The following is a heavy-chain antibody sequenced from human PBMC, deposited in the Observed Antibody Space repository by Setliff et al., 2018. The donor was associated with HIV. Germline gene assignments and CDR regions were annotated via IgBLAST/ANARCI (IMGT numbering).Heavy chain of an antibody. V-gene: IGHV4-61*01. J-gene: IGHJ6*03. CDR3: AREECSSTSCFPYYYYYMDV. Sequence: SETLSLTCTVSGGSVSSGSYYWSWIRQPPGKGLEWIGYIYYSGSTNYNPSLKSRVTISVDTSKNQFSLKLSSVTAADTAVYYCAREECSSTSCFPYYYYYMDVWGKGTT. D-gene: IGHD2-2*01. CDR1: GGSVSSGSYY. CDR2: IYYSGST.